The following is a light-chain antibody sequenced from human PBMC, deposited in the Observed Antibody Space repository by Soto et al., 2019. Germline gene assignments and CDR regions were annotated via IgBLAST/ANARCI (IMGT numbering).Light chain of an antibody. V-gene: IGLV1-51*01. J-gene: IGLJ2*01. CDR1: SSNIGGNS. Sequence: QSVMTQPPSVSAAPGQKVTISCSGSSSNIGGNSVSWYQQLPGTAPKLLIYDVNKRPSGVPDRFSGSKSGNTASLTVSGLQAADEAYYFCSSYAPSDVVFGGGTKVTVL. CDR2: DVN. CDR3: SSYAPSDVV.